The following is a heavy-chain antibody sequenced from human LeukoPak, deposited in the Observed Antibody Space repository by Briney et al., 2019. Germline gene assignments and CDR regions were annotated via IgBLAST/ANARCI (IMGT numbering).Heavy chain of an antibody. CDR2: INPNSGGT. CDR3: AKVGGYSNSRHAFDI. V-gene: IGHV1-2*06. Sequence: ASVKVSCKASGYTFTGYYMHWVRQAPGQGLEWMGRINPNSGGTNHAQKFQGRVTMTRDTSISTAYMELSRLVSDDTAVYYCAKVGGYSNSRHAFDIWGQGTMVTVSS. J-gene: IGHJ3*02. D-gene: IGHD4-11*01. CDR1: GYTFTGYY.